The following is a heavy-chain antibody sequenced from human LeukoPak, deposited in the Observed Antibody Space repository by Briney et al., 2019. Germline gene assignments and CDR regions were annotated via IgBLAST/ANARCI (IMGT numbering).Heavy chain of an antibody. Sequence: GASVTVSCKASGYTFTGYYMHWVRQAPGQGLEWMGWINPNSGGTNYAQKFQGRVTMTRDTSISTAYMELSRLRSDDTAVYYCARFSSGWSHDRNNNWFDPWGQGTLVTVSS. CDR2: INPNSGGT. J-gene: IGHJ5*02. V-gene: IGHV1-2*02. CDR1: GYTFTGYY. D-gene: IGHD6-19*01. CDR3: ARFSSGWSHDRNNNWFDP.